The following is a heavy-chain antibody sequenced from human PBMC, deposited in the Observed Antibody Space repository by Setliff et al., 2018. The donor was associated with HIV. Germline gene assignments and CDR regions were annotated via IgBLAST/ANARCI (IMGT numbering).Heavy chain of an antibody. CDR3: ARSAGSGNSWGYFDY. Sequence: SETLSLTCTVSGGSLTNYYWSWIRQPPGKGLEWIGHIYTSGNTNYNPSLNSRLLISLDMSKNQFSLRLRSVTVADTAVYFCARSAGSGNSWGYFDYWGQGSLVTVSS. V-gene: IGHV4-4*09. CDR1: GGSLTNYY. J-gene: IGHJ4*02. CDR2: IYTSGNT. D-gene: IGHD1-26*01.